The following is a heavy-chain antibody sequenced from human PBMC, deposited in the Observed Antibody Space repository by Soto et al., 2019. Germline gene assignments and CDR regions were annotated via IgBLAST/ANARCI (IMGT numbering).Heavy chain of an antibody. CDR2: IIPMFGTA. CDR3: ARPVLMDTGVRYYYGMDV. D-gene: IGHD5-18*01. V-gene: IGHV1-69*01. J-gene: IGHJ6*02. CDR1: GGTFSSYA. Sequence: QVQLVQSGAEVKKPGSSVKVSCKASGGTFSSYAMNWVRQAPGQGLEWMGGIIPMFGTADYAQKFPARVTITADESTSTAYMELSSLRSADTAVYYCARPVLMDTGVRYYYGMDVWGQGTTVTVSS.